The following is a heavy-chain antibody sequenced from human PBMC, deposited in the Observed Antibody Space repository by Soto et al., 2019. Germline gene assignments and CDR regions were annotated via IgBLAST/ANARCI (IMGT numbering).Heavy chain of an antibody. CDR3: ASRDPGTSVDY. J-gene: IGHJ4*02. CDR1: GGSLTSNNW. D-gene: IGHD1-7*01. CDR2: IYRTGST. Sequence: SETQSLTCAVSGGSLTSNNWWTWVRQPPGQGLEWIGEIYRTGSTNYNPSLKSRVTISLDKSENQFSLKVTSLTAADTAVYYCASRDPGTSVDYWSQGTLVTV. V-gene: IGHV4-4*02.